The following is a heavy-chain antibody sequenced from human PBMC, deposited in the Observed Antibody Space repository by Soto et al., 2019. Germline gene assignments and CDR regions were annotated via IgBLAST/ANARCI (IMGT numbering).Heavy chain of an antibody. D-gene: IGHD3-10*01. CDR3: ARDIEGRHGSGSSENSPIDY. CDR1: GYTFTSYG. V-gene: IGHV1-18*01. CDR2: ISAYNGNT. J-gene: IGHJ4*02. Sequence: ASVKVSCKASGYTFTSYGISWVRQAPGQGLEWMGWISAYNGNTNYAQKLQGRVTMTTDTSTSTAYMELRSLRSDDTAVYYCARDIEGRHGSGSSENSPIDYWGQGTLVTVSS.